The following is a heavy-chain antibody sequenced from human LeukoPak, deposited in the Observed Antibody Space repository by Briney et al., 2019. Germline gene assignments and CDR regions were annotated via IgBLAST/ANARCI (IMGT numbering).Heavy chain of an antibody. CDR3: ARTYYYDSSGYYGLDY. D-gene: IGHD3-22*01. CDR1: GFTFSSNY. V-gene: IGHV3-53*01. J-gene: IGHJ4*02. CDR2: IYSDGST. Sequence: GGSLRLSCAASGFTFSSNYMSWVRQAPGKGLEWVSVIYSDGSTYYSESVKGRFTISRDNSKNTLYLQMNSLRAEDTAVYYCARTYYYDSSGYYGLDYWGQGTLVTVSS.